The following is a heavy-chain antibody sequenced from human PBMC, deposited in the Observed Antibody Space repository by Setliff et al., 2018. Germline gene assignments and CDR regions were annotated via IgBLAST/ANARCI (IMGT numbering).Heavy chain of an antibody. CDR3: AKKEYYYDSSGYSYFDY. CDR2: ISYDGSNK. J-gene: IGHJ4*02. CDR1: GFTFSSYG. V-gene: IGHV3-30*18. D-gene: IGHD3-22*01. Sequence: GGSLRLSCAASGFTFSSYGMHWVRQAPGKGLEWVAVISYDGSNKYYADSVKGRFTISRGNSKNTLYLQMNSLRAEDTAVYYCAKKEYYYDSSGYSYFDYWGQGTLVTVSS.